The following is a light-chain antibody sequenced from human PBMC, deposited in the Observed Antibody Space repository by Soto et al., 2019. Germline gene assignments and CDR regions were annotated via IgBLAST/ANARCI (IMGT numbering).Light chain of an antibody. V-gene: IGLV2-14*01. J-gene: IGLJ3*02. Sequence: QSVLTQPASVSGSPGQSITISCTGTSSDVGGYNYVSWYQQHPGKAPKLMIYEVSNRPSGVSYRFSASKSGNTASLTISGLQAEDEADYYCSSLASSTGVFGGGTKLTVL. CDR3: SSLASSTGV. CDR1: SSDVGGYNY. CDR2: EVS.